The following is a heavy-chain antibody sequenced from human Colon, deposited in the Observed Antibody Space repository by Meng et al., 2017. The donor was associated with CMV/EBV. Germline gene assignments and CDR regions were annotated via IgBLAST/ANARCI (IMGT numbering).Heavy chain of an antibody. V-gene: IGHV4-4*07. CDR2: ISTNRNT. J-gene: IGHJ4*02. D-gene: IGHD1-26*01. Sequence: QVQLKDWGPVLVNPSETLSRTCTVSGGSISTYYWSWIRQPAGEGLEWLGRISTNRNTDYNPSLNSRATIWLDTSNNQFSLELTSVTAADTAVYYCAGGSYQAWELLHYWGQGTLVTVSS. CDR3: AGGSYQAWELLHY. CDR1: GGSISTYY.